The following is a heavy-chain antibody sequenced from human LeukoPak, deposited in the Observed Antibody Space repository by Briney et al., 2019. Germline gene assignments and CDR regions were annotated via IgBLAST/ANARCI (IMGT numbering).Heavy chain of an antibody. J-gene: IGHJ4*02. V-gene: IGHV3-74*01. CDR3: AKGGYYDVWSAYDY. CDR1: GFTFSSYG. D-gene: IGHD3-3*01. Sequence: GGSLRLSCAASGFTFSSYGMHWVRQAPGKGLVWVSRINTDGSRTNYADSVKGRFTISRDNSKNTLSLQMNSLKSEDTAVYYCAKGGYYDVWSAYDYWGQGTLLTVSS. CDR2: INTDGSRT.